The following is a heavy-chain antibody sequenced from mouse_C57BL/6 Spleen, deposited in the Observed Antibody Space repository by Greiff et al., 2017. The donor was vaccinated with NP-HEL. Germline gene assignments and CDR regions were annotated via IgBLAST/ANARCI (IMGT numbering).Heavy chain of an antibody. CDR2: IDPSDSYT. Sequence: VQLQQPGAELVKPGASVKLSCKASGYTFTSYWMQWVKQRPGQGLEWIGEIDPSDSYTNYNQKFKGKATLTVDTSSSTAYMQLSSLTSEDSAVYYCARYYDGYYDDWGQGTTLTVSS. CDR1: GYTFTSYW. D-gene: IGHD2-3*01. J-gene: IGHJ2*01. CDR3: ARYYDGYYDD. V-gene: IGHV1-50*01.